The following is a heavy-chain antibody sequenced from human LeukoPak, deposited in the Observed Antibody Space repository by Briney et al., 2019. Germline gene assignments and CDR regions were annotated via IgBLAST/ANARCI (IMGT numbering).Heavy chain of an antibody. J-gene: IGHJ4*02. D-gene: IGHD6-19*01. CDR3: AKDRLVYYYFDY. CDR2: ISGSGGST. CDR1: GFTFSSYA. V-gene: IGHV3-23*01. Sequence: GGSLRLSCAASGFTFSSYAMSWVRQAPGKGLEWVSAISGSGGSTYYADSVKGRFTISRDNSKNTPYLQMNSLRAEDTAVYYCAKDRLVYYYFDYWGQGTLVTVSS.